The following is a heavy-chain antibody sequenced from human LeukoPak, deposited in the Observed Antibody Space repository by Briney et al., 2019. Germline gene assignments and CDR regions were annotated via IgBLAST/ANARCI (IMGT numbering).Heavy chain of an antibody. D-gene: IGHD3-10*02. CDR1: GFTFNGYC. Sequence: GGSLRRSSTSSGFTFNGYCMHRVRQAPGKGLEWVSSISSSSSYIYYADSVKGRFTISRDNAKNSLYLQMNSLRAEDTAVYYCESCPNMFFCYRGQGPLVTVSS. V-gene: IGHV3-21*01. CDR3: ESCPNMFFCY. CDR2: ISSSSSYI. J-gene: IGHJ4*02.